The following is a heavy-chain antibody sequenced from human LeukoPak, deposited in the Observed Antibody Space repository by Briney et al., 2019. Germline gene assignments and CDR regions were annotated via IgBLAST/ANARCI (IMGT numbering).Heavy chain of an antibody. CDR2: VSSSSSYI. V-gene: IGHV3-21*04. J-gene: IGHJ3*02. D-gene: IGHD3-22*01. CDR3: TRPSDYEGTDAFDI. Sequence: GGSLRLSCAASGFTFSSYSMNWVRQAPGKGLEWVSSVSSSSSYIYYADSVKGRFTISRDNAKNSLYLQMNSLKTEDTAVYYCTRPSDYEGTDAFDIWGQGTMVTVSS. CDR1: GFTFSSYS.